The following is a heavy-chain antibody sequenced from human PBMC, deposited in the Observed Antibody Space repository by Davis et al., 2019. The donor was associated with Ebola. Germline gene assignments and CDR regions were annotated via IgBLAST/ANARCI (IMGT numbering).Heavy chain of an antibody. CDR1: GFTFSSYG. CDR2: ISYHGDYK. V-gene: IGHV3-30*18. Sequence: GGSLRLSCVVSGFTFSSYGMHWVRQAPGKGLEWVGIISYHGDYKYYADSVKGRFSISRDNSKNTLYLQMNSLRPEDTAVYYCAKDHFEHWSGYDFDDGGQGTLVTVSS. J-gene: IGHJ4*02. D-gene: IGHD3-3*01. CDR3: AKDHFEHWSGYDFDD.